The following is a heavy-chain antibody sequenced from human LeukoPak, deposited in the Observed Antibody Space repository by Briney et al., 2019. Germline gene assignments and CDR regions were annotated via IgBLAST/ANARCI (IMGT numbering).Heavy chain of an antibody. Sequence: ASVKVSCKASGYTFNRYGINWVRQAPGQGLEWMGWISTYNGNTNYAQKLQGRVTMTTDTSTSTAYMELRSLRSDDTAVYYCARDCYYDSSGYHPIDYWGQGTLVTVSS. CDR2: ISTYNGNT. V-gene: IGHV1-18*01. CDR1: GYTFNRYG. D-gene: IGHD3-22*01. CDR3: ARDCYYDSSGYHPIDY. J-gene: IGHJ4*02.